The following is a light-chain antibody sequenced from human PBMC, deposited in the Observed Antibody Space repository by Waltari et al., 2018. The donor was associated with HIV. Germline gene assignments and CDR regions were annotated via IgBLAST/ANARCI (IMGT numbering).Light chain of an antibody. V-gene: IGKV3-20*01. CDR1: QSITSTY. CDR3: QYYGSASIT. Sequence: IVLTQSPGTLSLSPGQRATLSGRASQSITSTYLAWHQQIPGQAPRLLIYSASNRATGIPDRFSGSGSGTDFTLTIGRLEPEDFAVYYCQYYGSASITFGQGTRLEIK. J-gene: IGKJ5*01. CDR2: SAS.